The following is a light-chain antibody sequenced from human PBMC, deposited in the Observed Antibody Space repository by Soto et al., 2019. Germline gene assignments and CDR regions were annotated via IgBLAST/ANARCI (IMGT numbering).Light chain of an antibody. Sequence: QSALTQPRSVSGSPGQSVTISCTGISSDVGGYNYVSWYQQHPGKAPKLMIYDVSKRPSGVPDRFSGSKSGNTASLTISALQAEDEADYDCCSYAGSFYVFGTGTKLTVL. CDR3: CSYAGSFYV. J-gene: IGLJ1*01. CDR2: DVS. V-gene: IGLV2-11*01. CDR1: SSDVGGYNY.